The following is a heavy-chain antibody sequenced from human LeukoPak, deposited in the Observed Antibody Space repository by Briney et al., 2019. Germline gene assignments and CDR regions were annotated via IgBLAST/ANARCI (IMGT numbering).Heavy chain of an antibody. CDR3: ARGVTTGGSSFWFDP. CDR2: IYTSGST. V-gene: IGHV4-61*02. J-gene: IGHJ5*02. Sequence: PSETLSLTCTVSGGSISSGSYHWPWIRQPAGKGLEWIGRIYTSGSTNYNPSLKSRVTISVDTSKNQFSLKLSSVTAADTAVYYCARGVTTGGSSFWFDPWGQGTLVTVSS. CDR1: GGSISSGSYH. D-gene: IGHD1-14*01.